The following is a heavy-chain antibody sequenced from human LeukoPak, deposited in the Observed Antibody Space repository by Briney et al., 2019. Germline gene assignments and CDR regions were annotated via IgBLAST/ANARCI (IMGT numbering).Heavy chain of an antibody. D-gene: IGHD3-16*02. V-gene: IGHV6-1*01. CDR3: ATITGVWGTYRFDS. CDR1: GDSVSSNTAA. J-gene: IGHJ4*02. Sequence: SETLSLTCGISGDSVSSNTAAWNWVRQSPSRGLEWLGRTFYRSKWYNDYAVSVKSRITINPDTSDNHFSLQLNSVTPEDTAVYYCATITGVWGTYRFDSWGQGTLVTVSS. CDR2: TFYRSKWYN.